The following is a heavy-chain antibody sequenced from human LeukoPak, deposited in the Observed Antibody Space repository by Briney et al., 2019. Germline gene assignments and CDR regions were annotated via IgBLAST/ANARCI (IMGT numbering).Heavy chain of an antibody. CDR2: ISSSSSYI. CDR1: GFTFSSYG. D-gene: IGHD2-15*01. CDR3: ARAPLVARGAFDI. Sequence: GRSLRLSCAASGFTFSSYGIHWVRQAPGKGLEWVSSISSSSSYIYYADSVKGRFTISRDNAKNSLYLQMNSLRAEDTAVYYCARAPLVARGAFDIWGQGTMVTVSS. V-gene: IGHV3-21*01. J-gene: IGHJ3*02.